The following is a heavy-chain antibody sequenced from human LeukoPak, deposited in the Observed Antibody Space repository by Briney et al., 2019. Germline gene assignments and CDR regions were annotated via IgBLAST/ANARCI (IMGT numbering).Heavy chain of an antibody. D-gene: IGHD3-22*01. CDR1: GFTFSSYG. CDR2: ISYDGSNK. Sequence: GGSLRLSRAASGFTFSSYGMHWVRQAPGKGLEWVAVISYDGSNKYYADSVKGRFTISRDNAKNSLYLQMNSLRAEDTAVYYCARDPEYYYDSSGYYFDYWGQGTLVTVSS. V-gene: IGHV3-30*03. J-gene: IGHJ4*02. CDR3: ARDPEYYYDSSGYYFDY.